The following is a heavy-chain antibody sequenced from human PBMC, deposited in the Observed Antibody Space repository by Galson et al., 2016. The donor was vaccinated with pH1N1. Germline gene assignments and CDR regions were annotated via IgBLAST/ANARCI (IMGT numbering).Heavy chain of an antibody. CDR1: GFTFSSCG. J-gene: IGHJ3*02. CDR3: AGDEGGYGDYFPDVFDI. Sequence: SLRLSCAASGFTFSSCGIYWVRQAPGKGLEWVGNIFHNVNKKYYADSVQGRFTISRDSSMTTVHLQMVSVTVEDTAVYFCAGDEGGYGDYFPDVFDIWGQGTMVTVSS. V-gene: IGHV3-30*12. CDR2: IFHNVNKK. D-gene: IGHD4-17*01.